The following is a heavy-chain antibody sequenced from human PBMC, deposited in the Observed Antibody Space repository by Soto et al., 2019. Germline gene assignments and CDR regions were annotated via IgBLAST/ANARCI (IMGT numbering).Heavy chain of an antibody. CDR2: IYSGGST. D-gene: IGHD4-17*01. CDR3: AREVTTSPEYYYYYMDV. CDR1: GFTVSSNY. J-gene: IGHJ6*03. Sequence: GGSLRLSCAASGFTVSSNYMSWVRQAPGKGLEWVSVIYSGGSTYYADSVKGRFTISRHNSKNTLYLQMNSLRAEDTAVYYCAREVTTSPEYYYYYMDVWGKGTTVTVSS. V-gene: IGHV3-53*04.